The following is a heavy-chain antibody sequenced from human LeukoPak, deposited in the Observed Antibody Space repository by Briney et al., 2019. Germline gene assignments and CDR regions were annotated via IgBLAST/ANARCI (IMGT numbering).Heavy chain of an antibody. V-gene: IGHV1-46*01. J-gene: IGHJ4*02. Sequence: ASVKVSCKASGYTFTGDYMHWVRQAPGHGLEWMGFINPYSGSTSFAQKFQGRLTMTRDTSTRTVYMELSSLRSEDTAMYFCARMSNSAGILDYWGQGTLVTVSS. CDR3: ARMSNSAGILDY. CDR1: GYTFTGDY. D-gene: IGHD2/OR15-2a*01. CDR2: INPYSGST.